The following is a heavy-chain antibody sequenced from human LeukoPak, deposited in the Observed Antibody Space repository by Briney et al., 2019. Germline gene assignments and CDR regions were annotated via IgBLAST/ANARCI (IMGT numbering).Heavy chain of an antibody. D-gene: IGHD5-18*01. CDR1: GYTFTGYY. V-gene: IGHV1-2*02. Sequence: GASVKVSCKASGYTFTGYYVHWVRQAPGQGLEWMGWINPSSGGTNYAQKFQGRVTMTGDTSISTAYMELSRLSSDDTAVYFCAGRPDTSMVPIFDYWGQGTLVTLSS. CDR3: AGRPDTSMVPIFDY. J-gene: IGHJ4*02. CDR2: INPSSGGT.